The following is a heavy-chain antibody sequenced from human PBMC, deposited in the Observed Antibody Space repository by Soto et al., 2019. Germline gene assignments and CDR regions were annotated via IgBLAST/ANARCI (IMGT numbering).Heavy chain of an antibody. CDR2: ISGSGGST. V-gene: IGHV3-23*01. D-gene: IGHD6-13*01. Sequence: EVQLLESGGGLVQPGGSLRLSCAASGFTFSSYAMSWVRQAPGKGLEWVSAISGSGGSTYYADAVKGRFTISRDNSKNTLYLQMNSLGAEDTAVYYCAKLKASAAAGRVVFDYWGQGTLVTVSS. CDR1: GFTFSSYA. J-gene: IGHJ4*02. CDR3: AKLKASAAAGRVVFDY.